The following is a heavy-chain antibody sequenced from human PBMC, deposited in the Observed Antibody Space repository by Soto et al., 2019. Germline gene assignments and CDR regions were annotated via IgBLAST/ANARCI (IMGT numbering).Heavy chain of an antibody. CDR3: ARDVPRDGLQGGAFDI. J-gene: IGHJ3*02. CDR2: IYYSGST. Sequence: SETLSLTCTVSGGSISSGGYYWSWIRQHPGKGLEWIGYIYYSGSTYYNPSLKSRVTISVDTSKNQFSLKLSSVTAADTAVYYCARDVPRDGLQGGAFDIWGQGTMVTVSS. CDR1: GGSISSGGYY. D-gene: IGHD3-16*01. V-gene: IGHV4-31*03.